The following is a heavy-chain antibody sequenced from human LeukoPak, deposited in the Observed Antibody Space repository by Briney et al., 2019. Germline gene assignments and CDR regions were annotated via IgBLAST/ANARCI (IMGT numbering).Heavy chain of an antibody. CDR1: GFTFSSYW. CDR2: IKQDGSEK. CDR3: AGYCNGGDCSSVDY. V-gene: IGHV3-7*03. Sequence: GGSLRLSRVGSGFTFSSYWMSWVRQAPGKGLEWVANIKQDGSEKYYVDSVKGRFTISRDNAKNSLFLQMNSLRAEDTAVYYCAGYCNGGDCSSVDYWGQGTLVTVSS. D-gene: IGHD2-15*01. J-gene: IGHJ4*02.